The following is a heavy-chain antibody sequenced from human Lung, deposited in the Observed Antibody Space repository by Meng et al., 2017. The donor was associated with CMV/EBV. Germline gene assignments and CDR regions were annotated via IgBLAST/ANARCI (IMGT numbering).Heavy chain of an antibody. V-gene: IGHV2-5*01. CDR1: GFSLSTSGVG. CDR3: AHPLGGFTIFGVVISYDY. Sequence: SGXXLAXLTQILTLTCTFPGFSLSTSGVGVGWIRQPPGKALEWLALMYWNDDKRYSPSLKSRLTITKDTSKNQVVLTMTNMEPVDTATYYCAHPLGGFTIFGVVISYDYWGQGTLVTVSS. J-gene: IGHJ4*02. D-gene: IGHD3-3*01. CDR2: MYWNDDK.